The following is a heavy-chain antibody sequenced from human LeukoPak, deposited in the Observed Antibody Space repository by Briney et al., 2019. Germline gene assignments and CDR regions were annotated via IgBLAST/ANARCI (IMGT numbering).Heavy chain of an antibody. Sequence: GGSLRLSCAASGFTFSSYAMSWVRQAPGKGLEWVANIKQDGSEKYYVDSVKGRFTISRGNAKNSLYLQMNSLRAEDTAVYYCARDLRWLRNWGQGTLVTVSS. CDR1: GFTFSSYA. D-gene: IGHD5-12*01. J-gene: IGHJ4*02. CDR2: IKQDGSEK. V-gene: IGHV3-7*01. CDR3: ARDLRWLRN.